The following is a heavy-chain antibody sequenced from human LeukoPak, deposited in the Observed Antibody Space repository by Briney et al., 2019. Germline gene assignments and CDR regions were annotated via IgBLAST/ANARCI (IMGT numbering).Heavy chain of an antibody. CDR3: AKEGLGIVGATTRNWFDY. CDR1: GFTFSSYA. V-gene: IGHV3-23*01. D-gene: IGHD1-26*01. Sequence: GGSLRLSCAASGFTFSSYAMSWVRQAPGKGLEWVSAISGSGGSTYYADSVKGRFTISRDNSKNTLYLQMNSLRAEDTAVYYCAKEGLGIVGATTRNWFDYWGQGTLVTVSS. CDR2: ISGSGGST. J-gene: IGHJ4*02.